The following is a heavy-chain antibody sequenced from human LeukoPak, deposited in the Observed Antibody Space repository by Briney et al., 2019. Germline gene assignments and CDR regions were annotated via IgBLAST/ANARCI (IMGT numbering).Heavy chain of an antibody. J-gene: IGHJ6*02. D-gene: IGHD1-7*01. Sequence: GSLRLSCAASGFTFNYAWMSWVRQVPGKGLEWVGQTVSEIDGGTTDYAAPVKGRFTISRDDSKSTLYLQMNSLKIEDAAVYYCTTDEDWNYARKDVWGQGATVIVSS. CDR3: TTDEDWNYARKDV. CDR2: TVSEIDGGTT. V-gene: IGHV3-15*04. CDR1: GFTFNYAW.